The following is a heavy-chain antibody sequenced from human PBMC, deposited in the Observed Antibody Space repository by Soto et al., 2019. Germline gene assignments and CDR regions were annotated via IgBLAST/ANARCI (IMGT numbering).Heavy chain of an antibody. J-gene: IGHJ4*02. V-gene: IGHV3-74*01. CDR1: GFTFSGSW. CDR3: ARGIFGSGTANDY. CDR2: INGDGSGT. Sequence: EVQLVESGGGLVQPWGSLRLSCAASGFTFSGSWMHWVRQAPGTGLVWVSRINGDGSGTSYADFVKGRFTISRDDAKNTLFLQMNGLRAEDTAVYYCARGIFGSGTANDYWGQGTLVTVSS. D-gene: IGHD3-10*01.